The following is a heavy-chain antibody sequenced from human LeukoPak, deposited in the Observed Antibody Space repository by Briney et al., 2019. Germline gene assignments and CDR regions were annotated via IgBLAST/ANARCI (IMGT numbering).Heavy chain of an antibody. CDR3: VRDLPSGDCYFDL. V-gene: IGHV3-21*01. CDR2: ISSSSSYI. D-gene: IGHD1-14*01. CDR1: GFTFSSYS. J-gene: IGHJ2*01. Sequence: GGSLRLSCAASGFTFSSYSMNWVRQAQGKGLEWDSSISSSSSYIYYADSVKGRLTISRDNAKNSRYLQMNSLRAEDTAVYYFVRDLPSGDCYFDLWGRGTLVTVSS.